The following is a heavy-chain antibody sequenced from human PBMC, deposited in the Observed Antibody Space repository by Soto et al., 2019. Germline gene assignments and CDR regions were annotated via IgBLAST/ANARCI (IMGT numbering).Heavy chain of an antibody. J-gene: IGHJ4*02. CDR3: AKTYYDFWTGYYVTFDN. Sequence: QVQLVQSGAEVKKPGASVKVSCRASGYKFTGHHIHWVRQAPGQGLEWMGWINPNNGGTNSAQKFLGRVTMTRDTSLSTAYMELSGLTSDDSAVYYCAKTYYDFWTGYYVTFDNSGQGTLVTVSS. V-gene: IGHV1-2*02. CDR2: INPNNGGT. D-gene: IGHD3-3*01. CDR1: GYKFTGHH.